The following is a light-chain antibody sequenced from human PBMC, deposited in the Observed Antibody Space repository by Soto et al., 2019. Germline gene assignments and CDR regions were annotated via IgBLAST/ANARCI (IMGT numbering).Light chain of an antibody. CDR1: SSNIRSNT. Sequence: QSVLIQPPSASGTPGQRVTISCSGSSSNIRSNTVNWYQQFPGTAPTLLIYSNNQRPSGVTDRFSCSNSGTSASLAISGLQSDDEADDYCAAWDASLNGPVFGGGTKVTVL. V-gene: IGLV1-44*01. CDR3: AAWDASLNGPV. J-gene: IGLJ3*02. CDR2: SNN.